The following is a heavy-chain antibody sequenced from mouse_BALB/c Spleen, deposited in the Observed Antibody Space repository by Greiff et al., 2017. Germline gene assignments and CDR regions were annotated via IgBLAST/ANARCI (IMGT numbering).Heavy chain of an antibody. J-gene: IGHJ4*01. D-gene: IGHD2-1*01. Sequence: EVKLMESGGGLVQPGGSRKLSCAASGFTFSDYGMAWVRQAPGKGPEWVAFISNLAYSIYYADTVTGRFTISRENAKNTLYLEMSSLRSEDTAMYYCARGGNYDAMDYWGQGTSVTVSS. CDR1: GFTFSDYG. V-gene: IGHV5-15*02. CDR2: ISNLAYSI. CDR3: ARGGNYDAMDY.